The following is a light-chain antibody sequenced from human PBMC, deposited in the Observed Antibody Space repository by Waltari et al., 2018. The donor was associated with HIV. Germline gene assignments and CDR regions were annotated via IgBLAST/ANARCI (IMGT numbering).Light chain of an antibody. Sequence: QSVLTQPPSASGTPGQRVTISCSGSYSNIGRDNVYWYPHLPATAPKLLIDKNTQRPSGVPDRCSGSESGTSASLAISGLRSEDGAYYYCTGWDDSLCEYVFGTGTRVSVL. V-gene: IGLV1-47*01. J-gene: IGLJ1*01. CDR1: YSNIGRDN. CDR2: KNT. CDR3: TGWDDSLCEYV.